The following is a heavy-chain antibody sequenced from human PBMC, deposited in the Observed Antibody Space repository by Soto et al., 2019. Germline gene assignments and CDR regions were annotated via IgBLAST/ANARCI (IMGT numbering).Heavy chain of an antibody. CDR2: ISAYNGNT. V-gene: IGHV1-18*01. CDR3: AREGYCSGGSCYNYGMDV. CDR1: GYTFTSYG. Sequence: ASVKVSCKASGYTFTSYGISWVRQAPGQGLEWMGWISAYNGNTNYAQKLQGRVTMTTDTSTSTAYMELRSLRSDDTAVYYCAREGYCSGGSCYNYGMDVWGQGTTVTVS. D-gene: IGHD2-15*01. J-gene: IGHJ6*02.